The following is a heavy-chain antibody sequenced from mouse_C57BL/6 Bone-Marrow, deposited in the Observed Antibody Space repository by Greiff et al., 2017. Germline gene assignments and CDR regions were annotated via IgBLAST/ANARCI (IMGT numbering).Heavy chain of an antibody. CDR1: GYTFTDYY. Sequence: EVQLQQSGPELVKPGASVKISCKASGYTFTDYYMNWVKQSHGKSLEWIGDINPNNGGTSYNQKFKGKATLTVDKSSSTAYMELRSLTSEDSAVYYCARLAAYYSKGSYLDYWGQGTTLTVSS. CDR2: INPNNGGT. CDR3: ARLAAYYSKGSYLDY. V-gene: IGHV1-26*01. D-gene: IGHD2-5*01. J-gene: IGHJ2*01.